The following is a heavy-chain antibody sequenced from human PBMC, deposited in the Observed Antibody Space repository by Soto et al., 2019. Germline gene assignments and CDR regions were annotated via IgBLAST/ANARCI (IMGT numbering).Heavy chain of an antibody. CDR3: AGQGPYGDHDH. D-gene: IGHD4-17*01. CDR1: GFTLSGYS. Sequence: EVQLVESGGGLVQPGGSLRVSCVVSGFTLSGYSMNWVRQAPGKGLEWVSHDGAGGTILYADSVKGRFTVSRDNAKNSLYLQMNILRDGDTAVYYCAGQGPYGDHDHWGQGTLVTVSS. V-gene: IGHV3-48*02. J-gene: IGHJ4*02. CDR2: DGAGGTI.